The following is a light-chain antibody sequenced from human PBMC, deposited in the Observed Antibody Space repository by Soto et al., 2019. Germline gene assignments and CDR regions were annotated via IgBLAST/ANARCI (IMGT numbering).Light chain of an antibody. V-gene: IGKV1D-16*01. Sequence: DVQMTQSPSSLSASVGDRVTITCRASQDIKTWLVWYQQKPEQAPKSLIYAASGLQAGVPSRFSGSGSGTDCTLTISSLQPEDSAIYYCQQYNSYPLTFGGGT. CDR1: QDIKTW. CDR2: AAS. J-gene: IGKJ4*01. CDR3: QQYNSYPLT.